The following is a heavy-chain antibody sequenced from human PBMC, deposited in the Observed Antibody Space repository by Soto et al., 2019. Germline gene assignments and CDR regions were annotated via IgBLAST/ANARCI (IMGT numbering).Heavy chain of an antibody. Sequence: QVQLQQWGAGLLKPSETLSLTCAVYGGSFSGYYWSWIRQPPGKGLEWIGEINHSGSTNYNPSLKSRVTISVDTSKNQFSLKLSSVTAADTAVYYCARQGRGSIAAANWFPFDYWGQGTLVTVSS. CDR1: GGSFSGYY. CDR3: ARQGRGSIAAANWFPFDY. CDR2: INHSGST. J-gene: IGHJ4*02. D-gene: IGHD6-13*01. V-gene: IGHV4-34*01.